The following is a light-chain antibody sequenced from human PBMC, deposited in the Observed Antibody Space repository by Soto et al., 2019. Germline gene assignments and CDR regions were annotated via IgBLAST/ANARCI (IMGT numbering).Light chain of an antibody. CDR3: QQYNNRPTWT. CDR1: QNVSSN. V-gene: IGKV3-15*01. Sequence: EIVMTQSPATLSVSPGERATLSCRASQNVSSNLAWYQQKPGQAPRLLIYGASTRATGIPARFSGSGSGTEFSLTISSLWPAYRAVYFSQQYNNRPTWTFGQVTKLEIK. J-gene: IGKJ2*02. CDR2: GAS.